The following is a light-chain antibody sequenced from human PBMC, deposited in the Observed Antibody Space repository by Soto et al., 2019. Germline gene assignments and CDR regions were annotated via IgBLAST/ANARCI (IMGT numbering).Light chain of an antibody. V-gene: IGKV2-28*01. Sequence: DIVMTQSPLSLSFTPGEPASISCRSSQSLLHSNGNHYLEWYFQKPGQSPQLLIYLASIRASGVPDRFSGSGSGTDFTLKISRVEAEDVGIYYCMHALHSSRTFGQGTKVEIK. CDR1: QSLLHSNGNHY. CDR3: MHALHSSRT. J-gene: IGKJ1*01. CDR2: LAS.